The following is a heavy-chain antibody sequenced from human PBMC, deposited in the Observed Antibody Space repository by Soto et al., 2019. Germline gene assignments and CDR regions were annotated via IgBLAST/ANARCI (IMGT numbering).Heavy chain of an antibody. CDR3: ARADRTLVTSYGLDV. Sequence: SETLSLTCAVSGGSFSGCYWTWMRQPPGEGLEWIGEINHSGTTNFNPSLRSRLTISLDSSKKHFSLKLTSMTAADAAVYYCARADRTLVTSYGLDVWGQGTTVTVSS. CDR1: GGSFSGCY. V-gene: IGHV4-34*01. D-gene: IGHD2-21*02. J-gene: IGHJ6*02. CDR2: INHSGTT.